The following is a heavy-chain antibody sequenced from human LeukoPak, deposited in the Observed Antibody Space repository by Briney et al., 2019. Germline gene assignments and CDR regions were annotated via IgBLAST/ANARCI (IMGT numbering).Heavy chain of an antibody. Sequence: GSLRLSCAASGFTFSSYAMSWVRQAPGKGLEWVSVIYSGGSTYYADSVKGRFTISRDNSKNTLYLQMNSLRAEDTAMYYCAREDPAPTDAFDIWGQGTMVTVSS. CDR2: IYSGGST. J-gene: IGHJ3*02. V-gene: IGHV3-53*01. CDR3: AREDPAPTDAFDI. CDR1: GFTFSSYA.